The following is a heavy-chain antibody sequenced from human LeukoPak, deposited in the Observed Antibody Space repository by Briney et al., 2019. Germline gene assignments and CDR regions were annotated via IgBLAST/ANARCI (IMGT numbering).Heavy chain of an antibody. V-gene: IGHV1-18*01. CDR2: ISGYNGNT. CDR3: ARDENYYDSSGYQVIDY. CDR1: GYTFTSYG. J-gene: IGHJ4*02. Sequence: ASVKVSCKASGYTFTSYGINWVRQAPGQGLEWMGWISGYNGNTNYAQKLQGRVTMTTDTSTSTAYMELRSLRSDDTAVYYCARDENYYDSSGYQVIDYWGQGTLVTVSS. D-gene: IGHD3-22*01.